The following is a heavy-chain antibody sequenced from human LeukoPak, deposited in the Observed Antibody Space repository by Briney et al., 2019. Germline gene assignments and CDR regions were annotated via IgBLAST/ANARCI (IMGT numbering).Heavy chain of an antibody. CDR1: RGSVTSYY. Sequence: SETLSLTCTVSRGSVTSYYWGWIRQPPGKGLEWIGSIYHSGSTYYSPSLKSRVTISVDTSKNQFSLKLSSVTAADTAVYYCARDSSWLLLYYFDYWGQGTLVTVSS. V-gene: IGHV4-38-2*02. CDR3: ARDSSWLLLYYFDY. D-gene: IGHD3-22*01. J-gene: IGHJ4*02. CDR2: IYHSGST.